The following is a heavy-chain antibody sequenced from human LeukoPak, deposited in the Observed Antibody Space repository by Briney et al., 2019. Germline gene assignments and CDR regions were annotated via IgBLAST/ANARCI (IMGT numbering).Heavy chain of an antibody. CDR2: IYYSGST. CDR1: GGSISSGDYY. Sequence: SETLSLTCTVSGGSISSGDYYWSWIRQPPGKGLEWIGYIYYSGSTYYNPSLKSRVTISVDTSKNQFSLELSSVTAADTAVYYCARETDTAMVDYWGQGTLVTVSS. D-gene: IGHD5-18*01. V-gene: IGHV4-30-4*02. J-gene: IGHJ4*02. CDR3: ARETDTAMVDY.